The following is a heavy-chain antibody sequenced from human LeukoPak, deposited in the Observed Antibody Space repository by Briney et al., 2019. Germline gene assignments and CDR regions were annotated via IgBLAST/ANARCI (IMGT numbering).Heavy chain of an antibody. CDR2: IKSKTDGGTT. V-gene: IGHV3-15*01. Sequence: GGSLRLSCAASGFTFSNAWMSWVRQAPGKGLEWVGRIKSKTDGGTTDYAAPVKGRFTISRDDSKNTLYLQMNSLKTEDTAVYYCTTDELADIVEVPAADAFDIWGQGTMVTVSS. CDR1: GFTFSNAW. J-gene: IGHJ3*02. CDR3: TTDELADIVEVPAADAFDI. D-gene: IGHD2-2*01.